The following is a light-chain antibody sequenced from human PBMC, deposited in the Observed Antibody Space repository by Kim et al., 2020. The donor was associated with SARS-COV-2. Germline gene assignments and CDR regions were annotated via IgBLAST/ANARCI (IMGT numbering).Light chain of an antibody. CDR2: WAS. V-gene: IGKV4-1*01. CDR1: QSVLYSSSNKNY. J-gene: IGKJ4*01. CDR3: QQYYTTPPT. Sequence: ATINCKSSQSVLYSSSNKNYLAWYQQKPGQHPNLLIYWASTRESGVPDRFSGSGSGTDFTLTISSLQAEDVAVYYCQQYYTTPPTFGGGTKVDIK.